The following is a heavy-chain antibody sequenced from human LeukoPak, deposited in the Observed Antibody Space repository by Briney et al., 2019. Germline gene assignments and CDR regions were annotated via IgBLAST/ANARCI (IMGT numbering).Heavy chain of an antibody. CDR2: ISYDGSNK. D-gene: IGHD6-13*01. V-gene: IGHV3-30*04. Sequence: PGGSLRLSCAASGFTFSSYAMHWVRQAPGKGLEWVAVISYDGSNKYYADSVKGRFTISRDNSKNTLYLQMNSLRAEDTAVYYCASPEPTAAAGTELDYWGQGTLVTVPS. J-gene: IGHJ4*02. CDR1: GFTFSSYA. CDR3: ASPEPTAAAGTELDY.